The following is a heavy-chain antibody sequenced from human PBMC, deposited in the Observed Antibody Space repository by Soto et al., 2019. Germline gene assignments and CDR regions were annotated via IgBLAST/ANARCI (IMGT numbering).Heavy chain of an antibody. J-gene: IGHJ5*02. Sequence: QVQLVQSGAEVKKPGSSVKVSCKASGGTFSIYTISWVRQAPGQGLEWMGGSANSAQKFKGRLTVTADESTSTVYFELSSLTSEDTAVYYCAREGPPDIAWFDPWGQGTLVSVSS. V-gene: IGHV1-69*01. D-gene: IGHD2-15*01. CDR1: GGTFSIYT. CDR3: AREGPPDIAWFDP. CDR2: SA.